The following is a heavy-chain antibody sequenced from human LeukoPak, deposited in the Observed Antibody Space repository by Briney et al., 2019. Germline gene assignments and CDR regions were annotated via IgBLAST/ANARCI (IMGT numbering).Heavy chain of an antibody. CDR2: ISWNGGSV. J-gene: IGHJ3*02. D-gene: IGHD2-15*01. CDR1: GFTFGDYA. Sequence: GGSLRLSCAASGFTFGDYAMHWVRQAPGKGLEWVSGISWNGGSVRYADSVKGRFTISRDNAKNSLFLQMNSLRPEDTALYYCARYCTGGSCYGAFDIWGQGAMVTVSS. CDR3: ARYCTGGSCYGAFDI. V-gene: IGHV3-9*01.